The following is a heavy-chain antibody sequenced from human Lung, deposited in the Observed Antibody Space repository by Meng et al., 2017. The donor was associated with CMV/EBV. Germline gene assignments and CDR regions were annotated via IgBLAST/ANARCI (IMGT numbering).Heavy chain of an antibody. CDR2: IYPGDSDT. CDR1: GYSFASYW. D-gene: IGHD2-21*01. J-gene: IGHJ3*02. Sequence: EXXKISCKGSGYSFASYWIAWVRQMPGKGLEWMGIIYPGDSDTRYSPSFQGRVTISADQSISTAYLQWSSLKASDTAMYYCARRDRAYCGGNCYREAFDIWGQGTMVTVSS. V-gene: IGHV5-51*01. CDR3: ARRDRAYCGGNCYREAFDI.